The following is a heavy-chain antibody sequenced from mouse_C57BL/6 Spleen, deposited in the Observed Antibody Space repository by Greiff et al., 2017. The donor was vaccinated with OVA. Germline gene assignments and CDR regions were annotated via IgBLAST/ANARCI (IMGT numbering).Heavy chain of an antibody. J-gene: IGHJ3*01. D-gene: IGHD1-1*01. V-gene: IGHV1-61*01. CDR2: IYPSDSET. CDR3: AREHYGSSWFAY. CDR1: GYTFISYW. Sequence: QVQLQQPGAELVRPGSSVKLSCKASGYTFISYWMDWVKQRPGQGLEWIGNIYPSDSETHYNQKFKDKATLTVDKSSSTAYMQLSSLTSEDSAVYYCAREHYGSSWFAYWGQGTLVTVSA.